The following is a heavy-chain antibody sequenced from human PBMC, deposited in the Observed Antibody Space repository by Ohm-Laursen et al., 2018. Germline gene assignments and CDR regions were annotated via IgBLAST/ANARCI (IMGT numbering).Heavy chain of an antibody. CDR3: ARQTYLDN. CDR1: GGSISGYY. Sequence: SDTLSLTCTVSGGSISGYYWSWIRQPPGKGLEWIGYVRYSGSTNYNPSLKSRVTISVDTSKNQFSLKLSSVTAADTAVYYCARQTYLDNWGQGTLVTVSS. CDR2: VRYSGST. V-gene: IGHV4-59*08. J-gene: IGHJ4*02.